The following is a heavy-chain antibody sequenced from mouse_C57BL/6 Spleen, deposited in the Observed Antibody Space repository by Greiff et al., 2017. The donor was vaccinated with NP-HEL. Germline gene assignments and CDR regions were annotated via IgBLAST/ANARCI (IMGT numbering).Heavy chain of an antibody. V-gene: IGHV1-69*01. CDR1: GYTFTSYW. CDR3: ARRHDYGFDY. CDR2: IDPSDSYT. D-gene: IGHD2-4*01. Sequence: QVQLKQPGAELVMPGASVKLSCKASGYTFTSYWMHWVKQRPGQGLEWIGEIDPSDSYTNYNQKFKGKSTLTVDKSSSTAYMQLSSLTSEDSAVYYCARRHDYGFDYWGQGTTLTVSS. J-gene: IGHJ2*01.